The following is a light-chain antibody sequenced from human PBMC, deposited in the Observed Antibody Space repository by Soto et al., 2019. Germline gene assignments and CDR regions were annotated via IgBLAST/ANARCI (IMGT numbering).Light chain of an antibody. V-gene: IGKV3-20*01. CDR3: QQYVNSPPLT. J-gene: IGKJ4*01. Sequence: EIVLTQSPDTLSLSPGERATLSCRASQSVTSSYLAWYQQKPGQAPRLLIYGASSRATGIPDRFSGSGSGTDFTLTITRLEPEDFAVYYCQQYVNSPPLTFGGGNKVEIK. CDR1: QSVTSSY. CDR2: GAS.